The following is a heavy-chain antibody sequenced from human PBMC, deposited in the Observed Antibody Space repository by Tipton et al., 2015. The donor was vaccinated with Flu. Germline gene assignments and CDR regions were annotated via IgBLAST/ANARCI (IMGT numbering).Heavy chain of an antibody. CDR3: GRAMHY. CDR2: IKQDGSER. J-gene: IGHJ4*02. V-gene: IGHV3-7*03. CDR1: GFTLSSYW. Sequence: SLRLSCAASGFTLSSYWMHWVRQAPGKGLEWVANIKQDGSERYYVDSVKGRFTISRDNAKSSVYLQMNSLRAEDTAVYYCGRAMHYWGQGTLVTVSS.